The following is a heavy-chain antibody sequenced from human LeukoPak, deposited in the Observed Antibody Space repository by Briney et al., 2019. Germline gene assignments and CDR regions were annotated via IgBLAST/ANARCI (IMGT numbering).Heavy chain of an antibody. Sequence: SETLSLTCTVSGGSISSYYWSWIRQPAGKGLEWIGRIYTSGSTNYNPSLKSRVTMSVDTSKNQFALKLSPVTAADTAVYYCARGELGYCSSTSCYGWFDPWGQGTLVTVSS. J-gene: IGHJ5*02. V-gene: IGHV4-4*07. CDR1: GGSISSYY. CDR3: ARGELGYCSSTSCYGWFDP. D-gene: IGHD2-2*01. CDR2: IYTSGST.